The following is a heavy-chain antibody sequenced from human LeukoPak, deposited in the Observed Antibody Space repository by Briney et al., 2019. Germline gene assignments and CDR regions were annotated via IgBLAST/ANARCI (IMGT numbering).Heavy chain of an antibody. V-gene: IGHV1-69*13. D-gene: IGHD2-15*01. CDR1: GGTFSSYA. CDR3: ARGVIVAIHNWFDP. J-gene: IGHJ5*02. Sequence: ASVKVSCKASGGTFSSYAISWVRQAPGQGLEWMGGIIPIFGTANYAQKSQGRVTITADESTSTAYMELSSLRSEDTAVYYCARGVIVAIHNWFDPWGQGTLVTVSS. CDR2: IIPIFGTA.